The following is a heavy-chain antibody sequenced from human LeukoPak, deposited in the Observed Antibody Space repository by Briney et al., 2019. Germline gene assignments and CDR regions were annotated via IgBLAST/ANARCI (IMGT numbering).Heavy chain of an antibody. CDR3: ARDLTSGYSLNDAFDI. Sequence: PSETLSLTCTVAGGSISIYYWSWIRQPPGKGLEWIGYIYYSGSTNYNPSLKSRVTISLDTSKNQFSLKLSSVTAADTAVYYCARDLTSGYSLNDAFDIWGQGTMVTVSS. V-gene: IGHV4-59*01. D-gene: IGHD3-22*01. J-gene: IGHJ3*02. CDR2: IYYSGST. CDR1: GGSISIYY.